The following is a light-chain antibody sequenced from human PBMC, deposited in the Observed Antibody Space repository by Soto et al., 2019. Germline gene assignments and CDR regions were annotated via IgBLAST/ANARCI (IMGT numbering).Light chain of an antibody. Sequence: QSALTQPASVSGSPGQSITISCTGTSSDVGAYTFVSWYQQHPDKVPKLMIFDVSRRPSGVSDRFSGSKSGNTASLTNSGLQPEDEADYYCSSYTSSSTHVFGSGTKVTVL. J-gene: IGLJ1*01. CDR3: SSYTSSSTHV. CDR1: SSDVGAYTF. V-gene: IGLV2-14*03. CDR2: DVS.